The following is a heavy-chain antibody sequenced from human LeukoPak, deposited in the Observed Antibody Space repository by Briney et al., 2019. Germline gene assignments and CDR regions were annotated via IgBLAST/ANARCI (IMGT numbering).Heavy chain of an antibody. J-gene: IGHJ6*02. V-gene: IGHV4-59*01. CDR1: GGSISSYY. CDR2: IYYSGST. Sequence: SETLSLTCTVSGGSISSYYWSWIRQPPGKGLEWIGYIYYSGSTNYNPSLKSRVTISVDTSKNQFSLKLSSVTAADTAVYYCARGDTWYSSSWYRYYYYGMDVWGQGTTVTVSS. D-gene: IGHD6-13*01. CDR3: ARGDTWYSSSWYRYYYYGMDV.